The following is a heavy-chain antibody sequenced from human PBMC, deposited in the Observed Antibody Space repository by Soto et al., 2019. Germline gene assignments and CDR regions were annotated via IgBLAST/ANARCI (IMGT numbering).Heavy chain of an antibody. CDR1: GFTFSSYA. CDR2: ISGSGGTT. Sequence: GGSLRLSCAASGFTFSSYAMSWVRQAPGKGLEWVSAISGSGGTTYYADSVKGRFTFSRDNSKNTLYLQMNSLRAEDTAVYYCASPRKYCSGGSCYAFDYWGQGTLVTVSS. CDR3: ASPRKYCSGGSCYAFDY. J-gene: IGHJ4*02. V-gene: IGHV3-23*01. D-gene: IGHD2-15*01.